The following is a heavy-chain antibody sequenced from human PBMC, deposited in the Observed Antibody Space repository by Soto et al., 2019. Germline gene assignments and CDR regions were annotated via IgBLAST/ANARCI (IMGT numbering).Heavy chain of an antibody. CDR3: AREDILGVRSFDY. CDR1: GFTFSGYS. CDR2: ISSGSKTI. Sequence: LRLSCAASGFTFSGYSVNWVRQAPGKGLEWVSYISSGSKTIYYAESVKGRFTVSRDNARNSQYLQMNSLRDEDTAVYYCAREDILGVRSFDYWGQGTLVTVSS. J-gene: IGHJ4*02. D-gene: IGHD3-3*02. V-gene: IGHV3-48*02.